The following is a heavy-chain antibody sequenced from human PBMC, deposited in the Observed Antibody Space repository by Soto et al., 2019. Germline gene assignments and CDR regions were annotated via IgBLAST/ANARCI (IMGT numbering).Heavy chain of an antibody. V-gene: IGHV1-3*01. CDR1: GYTFTSYA. J-gene: IGHJ3*02. CDR3: AEAHAYCSCGRCDAFYI. Sequence: QVQLVQSGAEAKKPGASVKDSCKASGYTFTSYAMHRVRQAPGQRLEWMGGINAGNGNTKYSPKFQGRATITRDRSPSTAYSGLSSLKSEDTAVYFCAEAHAYCSCGRCDAFYIWGQGTMVTVSS. D-gene: IGHD2-15*01. CDR2: INAGNGNT.